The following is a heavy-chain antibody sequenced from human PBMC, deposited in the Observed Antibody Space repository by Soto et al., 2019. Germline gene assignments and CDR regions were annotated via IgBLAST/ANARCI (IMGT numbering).Heavy chain of an antibody. CDR3: ARDSYDILTGQKRYFDF. D-gene: IGHD3-9*01. V-gene: IGHV3-43*01. CDR2: ISWDGGIT. J-gene: IGHJ4*02. Sequence: GGSLRLSCAPSAFSFEDYTMHWVRQGPGKGPDWISLISWDGGITDYSDSVKGRFISSRDNSKNSLFLEMNSLTSEDAAMYFCARDSYDILTGQKRYFDFWGQGTLVTVS. CDR1: AFSFEDYT.